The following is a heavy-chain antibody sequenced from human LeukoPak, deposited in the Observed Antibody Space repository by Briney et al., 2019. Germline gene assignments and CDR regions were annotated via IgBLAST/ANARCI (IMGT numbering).Heavy chain of an antibody. CDR3: ARYYDILSGEFDY. Sequence: SETLSLTCTVPGGSISSYYWSWIRQPPGKGLEWIGYIYYSGSTNYNPSLKSRVTISVDTSKNQFSLKLSSVTAADTAVYYCARYYDILSGEFDYWGQGTLVTVSS. CDR1: GGSISSYY. D-gene: IGHD3-9*01. J-gene: IGHJ4*02. V-gene: IGHV4-59*01. CDR2: IYYSGST.